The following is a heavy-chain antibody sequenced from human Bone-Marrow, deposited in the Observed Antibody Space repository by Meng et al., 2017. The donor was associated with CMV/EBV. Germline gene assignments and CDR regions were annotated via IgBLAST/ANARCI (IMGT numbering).Heavy chain of an antibody. Sequence: GGSLRLSCQGSGYKFTSYWIAWVRQMPGKGLEWMGIIYPADPDSTYSPSFEGQVTISADKSISTAYLQWSSLKTSDTAVYYCARVDTALAHPYYFDLWGQGKLVNVAS. D-gene: IGHD5-18*01. CDR2: IYPADPDS. J-gene: IGHJ4*02. CDR3: ARVDTALAHPYYFDL. V-gene: IGHV5-51*01. CDR1: GYKFTSYW.